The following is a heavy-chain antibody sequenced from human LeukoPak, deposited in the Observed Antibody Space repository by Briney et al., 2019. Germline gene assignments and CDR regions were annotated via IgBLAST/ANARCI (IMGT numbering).Heavy chain of an antibody. CDR2: IYYSGST. Sequence: SETLSLTCTVSGGSISSYYWSWIRQPPGKGLEWIGYIYYSGSTNYNPSLKSRVTISVDTSKNQLSLKLSSVTAADTAVYYCARGPPLYGGYYFDYWGQGTLVTVSS. CDR3: ARGPPLYGGYYFDY. J-gene: IGHJ4*02. D-gene: IGHD4-17*01. CDR1: GGSISSYY. V-gene: IGHV4-59*01.